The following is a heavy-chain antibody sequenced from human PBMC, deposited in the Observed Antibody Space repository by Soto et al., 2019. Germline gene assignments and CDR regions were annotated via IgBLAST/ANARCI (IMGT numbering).Heavy chain of an antibody. D-gene: IGHD3-16*01. J-gene: IGHJ4*02. CDR2: AHHSGRT. CDR3: VRYEATALDY. CDR1: GDSMSSSNW. V-gene: IGHV4-4*02. Sequence: QVQLQESGPGLLKPSGTLSLTCTVSGDSMSSSNWWNWVRQPPGKGLEWIGEAHHSGRTNYNPSLKPRVTISVDRSQTLFSLKLASVTAADTAVYYCVRYEATALDYWGQGILVTVSS.